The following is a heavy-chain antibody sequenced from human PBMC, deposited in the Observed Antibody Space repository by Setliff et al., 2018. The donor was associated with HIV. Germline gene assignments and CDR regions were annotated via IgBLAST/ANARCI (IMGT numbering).Heavy chain of an antibody. CDR1: GYTLTELS. Sequence: ASVKVSCKVSGYTLTELSRHWARLAPGKGLEWMGGFDPEDGETIYAQKLQGRVTISIDTSKSQFSLKLSSATAADTAVYFCVGRFGLVQIFYFDYWGQGMLVTVSS. CDR3: VGRFGLVQIFYFDY. V-gene: IGHV1-24*01. D-gene: IGHD2-15*01. J-gene: IGHJ4*02. CDR2: FDPEDGET.